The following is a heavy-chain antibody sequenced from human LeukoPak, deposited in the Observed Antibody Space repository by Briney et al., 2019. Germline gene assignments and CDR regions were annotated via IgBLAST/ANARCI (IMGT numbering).Heavy chain of an antibody. CDR1: GFTFSSYG. CDR2: IWYDGSKK. J-gene: IGHJ4*02. V-gene: IGHV3-33*01. CDR3: ARHLAARHFDY. Sequence: GGSLRLSCEASGFTFSSYGMHWVRQASDKGLEWVAVIWYDGSKKYYADSVKGRFTISRDNSKNTLYLQMNSLRGEDTAVYYCARHLAARHFDYWGQGTLVTVSS. D-gene: IGHD6-6*01.